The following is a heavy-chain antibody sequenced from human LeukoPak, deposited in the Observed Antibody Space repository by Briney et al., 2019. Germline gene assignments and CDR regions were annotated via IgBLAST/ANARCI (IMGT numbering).Heavy chain of an antibody. V-gene: IGHV3-74*01. CDR2: IKGDGIST. CDR3: ARAAYDTGSYIVNHDY. CDR1: GFDFSSNW. Sequence: GGSLRLSCAASGFDFSSNWMHWVRHAPGQGLVWVSRIKGDGISTNYADSVKGRFTISRDNSKNTLYLQMSSLRAEDTAVYYCARAAYDTGSYIVNHDYWGQGTLVTVSS. D-gene: IGHD3-22*01. J-gene: IGHJ4*02.